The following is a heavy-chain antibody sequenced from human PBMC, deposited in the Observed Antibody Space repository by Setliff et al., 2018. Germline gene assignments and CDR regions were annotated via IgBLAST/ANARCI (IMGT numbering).Heavy chain of an antibody. D-gene: IGHD6-19*01. CDR1: DDTFTSYG. Sequence: ASVKVSCKAPDDTFTSYGISWVRQAPGQGLEWMGWISGYNGDTKYGQRFKGRVTMTTDTSTSTAYMELGSLRSDDGAVYYCAAGLTYSSGGLRFDSWGQGTLVTVSS. J-gene: IGHJ4*02. V-gene: IGHV1-18*01. CDR3: AAGLTYSSGGLRFDS. CDR2: ISGYNGDT.